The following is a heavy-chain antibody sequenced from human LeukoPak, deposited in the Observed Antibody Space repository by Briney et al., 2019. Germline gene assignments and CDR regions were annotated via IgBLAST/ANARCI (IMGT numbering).Heavy chain of an antibody. CDR2: ISSSSSYI. J-gene: IGHJ4*02. V-gene: IGHV3-21*01. CDR3: VRDLILVWTPGDDFDY. Sequence: GGSLRLSCAASGFTFSSYSMNWVRQAPGKGLEWVSSISSSSSYIYYADSVKGRFTISRDNAKNTLYLQMNSLRAEDTAVYYCVRDLILVWTPGDDFDYWGQGTLVTVSS. D-gene: IGHD2-8*01. CDR1: GFTFSSYS.